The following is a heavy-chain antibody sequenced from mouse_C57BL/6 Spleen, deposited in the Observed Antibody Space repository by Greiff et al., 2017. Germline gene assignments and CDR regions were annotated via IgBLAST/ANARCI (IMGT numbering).Heavy chain of an antibody. CDR2: ISSGSSTI. CDR3: ARPGITTVVAPAY. V-gene: IGHV5-17*01. CDR1: GFTFSDYG. Sequence: EVKVVESGGGLVKPGGSLKLSCAASGFTFSDYGMHWVRQAPEKGLEWVAYISSGSSTIYYADTVKGRFTISRDNATNTPYLQLTSLRSEDAAMYYCARPGITTVVAPAYWGQGTLVTVSA. D-gene: IGHD1-1*01. J-gene: IGHJ3*01.